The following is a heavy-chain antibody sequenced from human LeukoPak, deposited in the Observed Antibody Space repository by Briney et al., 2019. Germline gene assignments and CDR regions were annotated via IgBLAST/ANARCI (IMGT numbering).Heavy chain of an antibody. CDR3: ARDLSSWGATLYGVFDI. D-gene: IGHD1-26*01. CDR2: ISGSGGST. CDR1: GIILRNYA. Sequence: GGSLRLSCAASGIILRNYAMSWVRQAPGKGLEWVSGISGSGGSTYYADSVKGRFTISRDNSKSTLYLQMNSLRAEDTAVYYCARDLSSWGATLYGVFDIWGQGTMVTVSS. J-gene: IGHJ3*02. V-gene: IGHV3-23*01.